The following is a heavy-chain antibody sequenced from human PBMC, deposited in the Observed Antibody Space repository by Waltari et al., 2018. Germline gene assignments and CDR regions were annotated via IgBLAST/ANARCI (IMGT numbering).Heavy chain of an antibody. CDR2: IIPIFGTA. V-gene: IGHV1-69*01. CDR1: GGTFSRYA. D-gene: IGHD6-6*01. Sequence: QVQLVQSGAAVKEPGSSVKLTCTASGGTFSRYAIIWGRQAPGQGLEWMGGIIPIFGTANYAQKFQGRVTITADESTSTAYMELSSLRSEDTAVYYCARGRPNYYYYGMDVWGQGTTVTVSS. J-gene: IGHJ6*02. CDR3: ARGRPNYYYYGMDV.